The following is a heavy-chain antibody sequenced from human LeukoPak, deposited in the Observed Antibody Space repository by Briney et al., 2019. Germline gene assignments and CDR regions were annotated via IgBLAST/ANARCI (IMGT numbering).Heavy chain of an antibody. CDR2: IYPADSDT. Sequence: GESLKISCKGSGYSFSGYWIGWVRQMPGEGLEWMGIIYPADSDTRYRPSFQGQVTISADKSITTAYLQWSSLKASDTAIYYCARLDSSWYGYDYWGQGTLVTVSS. CDR3: ARLDSSWYGYDY. CDR1: GYSFSGYW. V-gene: IGHV5-51*01. D-gene: IGHD6-13*01. J-gene: IGHJ4*02.